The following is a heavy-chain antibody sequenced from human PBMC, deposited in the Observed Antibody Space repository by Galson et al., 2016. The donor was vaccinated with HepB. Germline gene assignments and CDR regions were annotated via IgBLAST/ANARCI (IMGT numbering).Heavy chain of an antibody. CDR3: VRDSWGKYYDINGRLY. V-gene: IGHV3-30-3*01. Sequence: SLRLSCAASGFTFTSYTMHWVRQAPGKGLEWVAVVSFDGFDKYYTDSVKGRFTISRDNSNNTLHLQLDSLRTEDTAVYYCVRDSWGKYYDINGRLYWGRGTLVTVS. J-gene: IGHJ4*02. CDR2: VSFDGFDK. CDR1: GFTFTSYT. D-gene: IGHD3-22*01.